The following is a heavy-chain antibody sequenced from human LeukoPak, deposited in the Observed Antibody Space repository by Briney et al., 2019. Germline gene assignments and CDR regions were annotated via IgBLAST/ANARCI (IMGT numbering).Heavy chain of an antibody. D-gene: IGHD4-23*01. V-gene: IGHV1-18*01. CDR1: GYTFTSYG. J-gene: IGHJ5*02. Sequence: ASVTVSCKASGYTFTSYGISWVRQAPGQGLEWMGWISAYNGNTNYAQKLQGRVTMTTDTSTSTAYMELRSLRSDDTAVYYCASLRRGTSGGRWFDPWGQGTLVTVSS. CDR3: ASLRRGTSGGRWFDP. CDR2: ISAYNGNT.